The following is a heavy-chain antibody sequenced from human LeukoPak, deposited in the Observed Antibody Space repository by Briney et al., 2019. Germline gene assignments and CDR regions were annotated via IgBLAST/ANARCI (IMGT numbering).Heavy chain of an antibody. D-gene: IGHD2-15*01. V-gene: IGHV3-23*01. CDR3: AKRVFAAAQDYFFDY. J-gene: IGHJ4*02. CDR2: VSSSGGST. Sequence: GGSLRLSCAASGFTFSSSAMSWVRQAPGKGLEWVSAVSSSGGSTFYADSVKGRFTISRDNSKITLFLQMKSLRAEDTAIYYCAKRVFAAAQDYFFDYWGPGTLVTVSS. CDR1: GFTFSSSA.